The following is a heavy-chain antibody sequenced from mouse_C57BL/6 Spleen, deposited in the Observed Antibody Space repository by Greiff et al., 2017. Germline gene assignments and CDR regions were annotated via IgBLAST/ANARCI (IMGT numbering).Heavy chain of an antibody. J-gene: IGHJ2*01. CDR2: IDPSDSET. CDR1: GYTFTSYW. D-gene: IGHD2-3*01. Sequence: QVQLQQPGAELVRPGSSVKLSCKASGYTFTSYWMHWVKQRPIQGLEWIGNIDPSDSETPYNQKFKDKATLTVDKSSSTAYMQLSSLTSEDSAVYYCARGPLYDGYYLRFDYWGQGTTLTVSS. V-gene: IGHV1-52*01. CDR3: ARGPLYDGYYLRFDY.